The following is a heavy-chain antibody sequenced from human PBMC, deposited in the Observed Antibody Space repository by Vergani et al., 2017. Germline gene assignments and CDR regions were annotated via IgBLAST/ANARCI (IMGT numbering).Heavy chain of an antibody. Sequence: QVQLQESGPGLVKPSGTLSLTCAVSGGSISSSNWWSWVRQPPGKGLEWIGEIYHSGSTNYNPSLKSRVTISVDKSKNQFSLKLSSVTAADTAVYYCARGDIVVVPAADYYYYGMDVWGQGTTVTVSS. CDR1: GGSISSSNW. CDR3: ARGDIVVVPAADYYYYGMDV. V-gene: IGHV4-4*02. CDR2: IYHSGST. D-gene: IGHD2-2*01. J-gene: IGHJ6*02.